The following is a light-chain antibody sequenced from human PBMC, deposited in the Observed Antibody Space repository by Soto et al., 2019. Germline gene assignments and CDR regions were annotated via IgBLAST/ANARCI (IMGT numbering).Light chain of an antibody. Sequence: QSALTQPPSASGSPGQSVTVSCTGTIRDVGSFNHVSWYQQHPGKAPKLLIYDVTQRPSGVPDRFSASKSGNTASLTVASLQAEDEADYYCSAYGGSNILLFGTGTKVTVL. V-gene: IGLV2-8*01. CDR1: IRDVGSFNH. CDR2: DVT. CDR3: SAYGGSNILL. J-gene: IGLJ1*01.